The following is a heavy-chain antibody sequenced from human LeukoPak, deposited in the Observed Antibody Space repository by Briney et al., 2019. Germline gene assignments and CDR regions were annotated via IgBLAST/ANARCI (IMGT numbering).Heavy chain of an antibody. CDR2: INHSGST. CDR3: ASGEGAKRAFDI. CDR1: GGSFSGYY. V-gene: IGHV4-34*01. J-gene: IGHJ3*02. Sequence: SETLSLTCAVYGGSFSGYYWSWIRQPPGKGLEWIGEINHSGSTNYNPSLKSRVTISVDTSKNQFSLKLSSVTAADTAVYYCASGEGAKRAFDIWGQGTMVTVSS. D-gene: IGHD4/OR15-4a*01.